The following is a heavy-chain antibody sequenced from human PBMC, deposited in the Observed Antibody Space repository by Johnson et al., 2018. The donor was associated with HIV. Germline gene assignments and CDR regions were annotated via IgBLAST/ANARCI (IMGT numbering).Heavy chain of an antibody. J-gene: IGHJ3*02. V-gene: IGHV3-13*01. CDR2: IGTAGDT. Sequence: VQLVESGGGLVQPGGSLRLSCAASGFTFSSYDMHWVRHATGKGLAWVSAIGTAGDTSYPGSVKGRFTISRDNAKNSLYLQMNSLRAEDTAVYYCAREYDAFDIWGQGTMVTVSS. CDR1: GFTFSSYD. CDR3: AREYDAFDI.